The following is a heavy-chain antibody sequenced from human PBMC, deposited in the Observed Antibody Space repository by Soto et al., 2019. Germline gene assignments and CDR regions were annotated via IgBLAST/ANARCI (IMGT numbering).Heavy chain of an antibody. Sequence: QVQLVQSGAEVKKPGASVKVSCKASGYTFTSYDINWVRQATGQGLEWMGWMNPNSGNTGYAQKFQGRVTMTRNTSISTAYMELSSLRSEDTAVSYCARIRLSYDFWSGYYTGYYYYGMDVWGQGTTVTVSS. V-gene: IGHV1-8*01. CDR2: MNPNSGNT. J-gene: IGHJ6*02. CDR3: ARIRLSYDFWSGYYTGYYYYGMDV. CDR1: GYTFTSYD. D-gene: IGHD3-3*01.